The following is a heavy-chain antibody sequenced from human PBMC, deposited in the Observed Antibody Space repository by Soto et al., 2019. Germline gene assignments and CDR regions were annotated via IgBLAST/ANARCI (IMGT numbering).Heavy chain of an antibody. D-gene: IGHD4-4*01. CDR3: AKDQYSNYVSGMDV. V-gene: IGHV3-30*18. CDR2: ISYDGSNK. CDR1: GFTFSSYG. Sequence: GGSLRLSCAASGFTFSSYGMHWVRQAPGKGLEWVAVISYDGSNKYYADSVKGRFTISRDNSKNTLYLQMNSLRAEDTAVYYWAKDQYSNYVSGMDVWGQGTTVTVSS. J-gene: IGHJ6*02.